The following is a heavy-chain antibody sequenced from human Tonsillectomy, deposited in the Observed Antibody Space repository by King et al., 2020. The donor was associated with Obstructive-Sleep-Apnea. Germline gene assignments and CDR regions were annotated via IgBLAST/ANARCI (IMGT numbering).Heavy chain of an antibody. CDR2: ISSSSSYI. CDR3: LLWGGGSYRHDFAY. CDR1: GFTFSSYS. D-gene: IGHD1-26*01. J-gene: IGHJ4*02. V-gene: IGHV3-21*01. Sequence: VQLVESGGGLVKPGGSLRLSCAASGFTFSSYSMNWVRQAPGKGLEWVSSISSSSSYIYYATSVKGRFTISRDKAKNSPYLQINSLRAEDTAVYYCLLWGGGSYRHDFAYWGQGTLVTVSS.